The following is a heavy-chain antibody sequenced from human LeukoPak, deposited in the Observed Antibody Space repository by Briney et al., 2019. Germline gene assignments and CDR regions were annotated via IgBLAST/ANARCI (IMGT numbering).Heavy chain of an antibody. Sequence: SVKVSCKASGGTFSSYAISWVRQAPGQGLEWMGGIIPIFGTANYAQKFQGRVTITTDESTSTAYMELSSLRSEDTAVFYCASNSRTYYYYYYMDVWGKGATVTVSS. D-gene: IGHD1-1*01. CDR2: IIPIFGTA. V-gene: IGHV1-69*05. CDR1: GGTFSSYA. CDR3: ASNSRTYYYYYYMDV. J-gene: IGHJ6*03.